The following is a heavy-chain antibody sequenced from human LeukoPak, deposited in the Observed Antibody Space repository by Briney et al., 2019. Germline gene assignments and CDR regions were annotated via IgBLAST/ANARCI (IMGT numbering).Heavy chain of an antibody. V-gene: IGHV1-69*01. CDR3: ARESRDGYNSGLPADY. J-gene: IGHJ4*02. Sequence: SVKLSCTASGGTFSSYAISWVRQAPGPGLEWMGGIIPIFGTANYEQKFQGRVTITADESTSTAYMELSSLRSEDTAVYYCARESRDGYNSGLPADYWGQGTLVTVSS. CDR2: IIPIFGTA. D-gene: IGHD5-24*01. CDR1: GGTFSSYA.